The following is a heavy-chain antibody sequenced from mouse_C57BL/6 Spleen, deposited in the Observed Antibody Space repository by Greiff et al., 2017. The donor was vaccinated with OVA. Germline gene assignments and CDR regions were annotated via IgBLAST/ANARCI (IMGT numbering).Heavy chain of an antibody. CDR2: SRNKANDYTT. Sequence: DVKLVESGGGLVQSGRSLRLSCATSGFTFSDVYMEWFRQAPGRGLLWIVASRNKANDYTTEYSASVKGRFILSRYTSQSILYLHMNALRAEDTARDYCAVGSRHYWYFDVWGTGTTVTVSS. CDR3: AVGSRHYWYFDV. J-gene: IGHJ1*03. V-gene: IGHV7-1*01. CDR1: GFTFSDVY.